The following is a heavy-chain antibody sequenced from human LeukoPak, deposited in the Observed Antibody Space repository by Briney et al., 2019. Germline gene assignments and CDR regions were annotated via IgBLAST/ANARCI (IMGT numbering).Heavy chain of an antibody. J-gene: IGHJ4*02. CDR1: GFTFSSYS. CDR2: ISSSSSTI. D-gene: IGHD4-17*01. V-gene: IGHV3-48*01. Sequence: GGSLRLSCAASGFTFSSYSMNWVRQAPEKGLEWVSYISSSSSTIYYADSVKGRFTISRDNAKNSLYLQMNSLRAEDTAVYYCARDWGYADYMGDYWGQGTLVTVSS. CDR3: ARDWGYADYMGDY.